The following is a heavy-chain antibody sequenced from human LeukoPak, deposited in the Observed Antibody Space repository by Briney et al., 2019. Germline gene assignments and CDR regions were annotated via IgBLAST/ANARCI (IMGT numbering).Heavy chain of an antibody. CDR3: ARAMSTFGGVRNYFDS. CDR2: ISGSGGPA. D-gene: IGHD3-16*01. Sequence: GGSLRLSCAASGFTFSIYAMSWVRQAPGKGLEWVSAISGSGGPAYYADSVKGRFTISRDNAKSSLDLEMNSLRAEDTAVYYCARAMSTFGGVRNYFDSWGQGALVTVSS. CDR1: GFTFSIYA. J-gene: IGHJ4*02. V-gene: IGHV3-23*01.